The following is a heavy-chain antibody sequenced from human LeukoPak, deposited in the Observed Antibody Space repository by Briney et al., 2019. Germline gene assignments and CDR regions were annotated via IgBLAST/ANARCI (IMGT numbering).Heavy chain of an antibody. CDR1: GFTFDDYG. Sequence: SGGSLRLSCAASGFTFDDYGMSWVRQAPGKGLEWVSGINWNGGSTGYADSVKGRFTISRDNAKNSLSLQMNSLRAEDTALYYCARSLWFGETVGVYWGQGTLVTVSS. V-gene: IGHV3-20*04. CDR3: ARSLWFGETVGVY. J-gene: IGHJ4*02. D-gene: IGHD3-10*01. CDR2: INWNGGST.